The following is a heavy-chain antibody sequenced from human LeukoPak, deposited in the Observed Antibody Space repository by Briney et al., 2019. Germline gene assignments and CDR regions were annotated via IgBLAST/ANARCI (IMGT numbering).Heavy chain of an antibody. CDR3: ARDLYASAFDI. CDR2: INPSGGST. V-gene: IGHV1-46*01. CDR1: GYTFTSNY. D-gene: IGHD3-16*01. J-gene: IGHJ3*02. Sequence: ASVKVSCKAFGYTFTSNYMHWVRQAPGQGLEWMGIINPSGGSTSYAQKFQGRVTMTRDTSTSTVYMELSSLRSEDTAVYYCARDLYASAFDIWGQGTMVTVSS.